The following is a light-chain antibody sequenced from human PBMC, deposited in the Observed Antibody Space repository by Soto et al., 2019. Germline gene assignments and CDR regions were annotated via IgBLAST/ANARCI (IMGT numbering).Light chain of an antibody. CDR2: GIS. Sequence: ESVLTQSPGTLSLSPGESATLSCRASQSVTNRYFAWYQQKPGQAPRLLIYGISSRATGIPDRFSGGGSGTDFTLTSSRLEPEDFAVYYCQQYGTSPLTFGGGTKVDIK. V-gene: IGKV3-20*01. CDR3: QQYGTSPLT. CDR1: QSVTNRY. J-gene: IGKJ4*01.